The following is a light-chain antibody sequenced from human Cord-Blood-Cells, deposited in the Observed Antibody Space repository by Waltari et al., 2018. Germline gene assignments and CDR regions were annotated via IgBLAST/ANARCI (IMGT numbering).Light chain of an antibody. V-gene: IGKV3-20*01. J-gene: IGKJ2*01. CDR2: GAS. CDR1: QSVSSSY. Sequence: EIVLTQSRGTLSLSPGERATHSCRASQSVSSSYLACYQQKPGQAPRLLIYGASSRATGIPDRFSGSGSGTDFTLTISRLEPEDFAVYYCQQYGSSPYTFGQGTKLEIK. CDR3: QQYGSSPYT.